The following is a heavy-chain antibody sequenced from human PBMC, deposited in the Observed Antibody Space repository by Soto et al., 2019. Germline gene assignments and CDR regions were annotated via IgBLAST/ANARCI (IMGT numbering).Heavy chain of an antibody. CDR2: INPSGGST. J-gene: IGHJ4*02. Sequence: GASVKVSCKASGYTFTSYYMHWVRQAPGQGLEWMGIINPSGGSTSYAQKFQGRVTMTRDTSTSTVYMELSSLRSEDTAVYYCAILGGGAVAGTILDYWGQGTLVTVSS. CDR1: GYTFTSYY. D-gene: IGHD6-19*01. V-gene: IGHV1-46*01. CDR3: AILGGGAVAGTILDY.